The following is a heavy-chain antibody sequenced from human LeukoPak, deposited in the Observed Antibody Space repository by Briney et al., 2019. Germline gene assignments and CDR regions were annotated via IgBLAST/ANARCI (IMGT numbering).Heavy chain of an antibody. CDR3: AKAKDYGDYVPTYY. Sequence: LPGGSLRLSCAASGFTFSSYWMSWVRQAPGKGLEWVSAISGSGGSTYYADSVKGRFTISRDNSKNTLYLQMNSLRAEDTAVYYCAKAKDYGDYVPTYYWGQGTLVTVSS. CDR2: ISGSGGST. CDR1: GFTFSSYW. J-gene: IGHJ4*02. V-gene: IGHV3-23*01. D-gene: IGHD4-17*01.